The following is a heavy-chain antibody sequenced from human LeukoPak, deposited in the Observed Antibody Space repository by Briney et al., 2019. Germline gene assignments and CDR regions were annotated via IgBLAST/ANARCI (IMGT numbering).Heavy chain of an antibody. Sequence: RASVKVSCKASGGTFSSYAISWVQQAPGQGLEWMGRIIPILGTANYAQKFQGRVTITTDESTSTAYMELSSLRSEDTAVYYCARDLGEPFDYWGQGTLVTVSS. D-gene: IGHD3-10*01. CDR2: IIPILGTA. J-gene: IGHJ4*02. V-gene: IGHV1-69*11. CDR3: ARDLGEPFDY. CDR1: GGTFSSYA.